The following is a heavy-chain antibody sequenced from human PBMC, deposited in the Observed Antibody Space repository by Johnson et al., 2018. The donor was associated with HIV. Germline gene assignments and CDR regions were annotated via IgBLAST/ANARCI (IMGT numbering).Heavy chain of an antibody. D-gene: IGHD1-26*01. J-gene: IGHJ3*02. Sequence: VQLVESGGGLIQPGGSLRLSCAASGFSVSSNYMSWVRQAPGKGLEWVGFIRSKGYGGTAEYAASVKGRFIISRDDSKNTLYLQMNSLKSEDTAVYYCTTDRVGSGSHDAFDIWGQGTMVTVSS. CDR2: IRSKGYGGTA. V-gene: IGHV3-15*01. CDR1: GFSVSSNY. CDR3: TTDRVGSGSHDAFDI.